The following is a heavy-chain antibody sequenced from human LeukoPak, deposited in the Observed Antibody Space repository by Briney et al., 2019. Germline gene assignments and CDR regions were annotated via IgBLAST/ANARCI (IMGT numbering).Heavy chain of an antibody. V-gene: IGHV4-39*07. CDR2: IYYSGST. CDR1: GGSISSSSDY. CDR3: ARGYCSSTSCSNFDY. D-gene: IGHD2-2*01. J-gene: IGHJ4*02. Sequence: SETLSLTCTVSGGSISSSSDYWGWIRQPPGKGLEWIGTIYYSGSTYYNASLKSRVTISVDTSKNQFSLKLSSVTAADTAVYYCARGYCSSTSCSNFDYWGQGTLVTVSS.